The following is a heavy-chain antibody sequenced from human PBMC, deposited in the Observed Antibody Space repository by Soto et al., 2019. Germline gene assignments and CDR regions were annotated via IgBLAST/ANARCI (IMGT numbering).Heavy chain of an antibody. CDR2: IYYSGST. V-gene: IGHV4-31*03. J-gene: IGHJ6*02. CDR1: GGSISSGGYY. D-gene: IGHD3-10*01. Sequence: SSETLSLTCTVSGGSISSGGYYWSWIRQHPGKGLEWIGYIYYSGSTYYNPSLKSRVTISVDTSKNQFSLKLSSVTAADTAVYYCARDQGYYGSGRLAVYYYYGMDVWGQGTTVTVSS. CDR3: ARDQGYYGSGRLAVYYYYGMDV.